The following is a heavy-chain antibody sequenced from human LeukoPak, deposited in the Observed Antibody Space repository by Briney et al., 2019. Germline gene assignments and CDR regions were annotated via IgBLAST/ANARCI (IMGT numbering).Heavy chain of an antibody. CDR3: ARVGSSSWYGGWFDP. CDR1: GGSISSYY. V-gene: IGHV4-59*01. CDR2: IYYSGST. D-gene: IGHD6-13*01. J-gene: IGHJ5*02. Sequence: PSETLSLTCTVSGGSISSYYWSWIRQPPGKGLEWIGYIYYSGSTNYNLSLKSRVTISVDTSKNQFSLKLSSVTAADTAVYYCARVGSSSWYGGWFDPWGQGTLVTVSS.